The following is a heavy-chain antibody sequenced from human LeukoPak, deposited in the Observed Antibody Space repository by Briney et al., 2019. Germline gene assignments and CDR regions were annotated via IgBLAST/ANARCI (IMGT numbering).Heavy chain of an antibody. V-gene: IGHV3-74*01. CDR2: INSDGSST. Sequence: PGGSLRLSCAASGFTFSSYWMHGVRQAPGKGLVWVSRINSDGSSTSYADSVKGRFTNPRDNDKNSLYLQMNSLRAEDTAVYYCARTKEMATISYFDSWGQGTLVTVSS. J-gene: IGHJ4*02. CDR3: ARTKEMATISYFDS. CDR1: GFTFSSYW. D-gene: IGHD5-24*01.